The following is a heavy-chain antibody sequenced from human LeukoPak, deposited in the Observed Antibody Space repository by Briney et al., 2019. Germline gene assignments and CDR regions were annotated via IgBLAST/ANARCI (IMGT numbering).Heavy chain of an antibody. CDR1: GYTFTGYY. J-gene: IGHJ3*02. V-gene: IGHV1-2*02. Sequence: GASVKVSCKASGYTFTGYYMHWVRQAPGQGLEWMGWINPNSGGTNYAQKFQGRVTMTRDTSISTAYMELSRLRSDDTAVYYCARDRGSSGSSSWSNDAFDIWGQGTMVTVSS. D-gene: IGHD6-13*01. CDR3: ARDRGSSGSSSWSNDAFDI. CDR2: INPNSGGT.